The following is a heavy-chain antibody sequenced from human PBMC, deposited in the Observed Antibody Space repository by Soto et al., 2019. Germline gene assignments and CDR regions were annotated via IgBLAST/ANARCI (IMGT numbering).Heavy chain of an antibody. V-gene: IGHV4-59*01. Sequence: SETLSLTCAVSGGAISRYYWSWIRQPPGKGLEWIGYIHYSGSSIYNPSLKSRVTIAVDTSKNQFSLKLSSVTAADTAVYYCARVGGSGRYNFDHWGQRTLVNVS. CDR3: ARVGGSGRYNFDH. CDR1: GGAISRYY. J-gene: IGHJ4*02. CDR2: IHYSGSS. D-gene: IGHD6-19*01.